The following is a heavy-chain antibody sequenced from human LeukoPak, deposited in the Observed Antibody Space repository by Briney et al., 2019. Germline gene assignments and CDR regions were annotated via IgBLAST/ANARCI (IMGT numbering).Heavy chain of an antibody. V-gene: IGHV4-59*12. CDR3: ARWSCSGGSCYAFFDY. D-gene: IGHD2-15*01. J-gene: IGHJ4*02. CDR2: IYYSGST. Sequence: PSETLSLTCTVSGGSISSYYWSWIRQPSGKGLEWIGYIYYSGSTNYNPSLKSRVTISEDTSKNQFSLKLSSVTAADTAVYYCARWSCSGGSCYAFFDYWGQGTLVTVSS. CDR1: GGSISSYY.